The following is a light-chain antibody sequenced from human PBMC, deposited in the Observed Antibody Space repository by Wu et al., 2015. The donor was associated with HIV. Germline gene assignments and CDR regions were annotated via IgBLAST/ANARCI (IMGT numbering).Light chain of an antibody. CDR2: DAS. CDR3: QQYGSSPLT. V-gene: IGKV3D-20*01. Sequence: DIVLTQSPATLSLSPGERATLSCGASQTVTNNYLAWYQLRPGLAPRLIIYDASSRATGIPDRFSGSGSGTDFTLTISRLEPEDFAVYYCQQYGSSPLTFGGGTKVEIK. CDR1: QTVTNNY. J-gene: IGKJ4*01.